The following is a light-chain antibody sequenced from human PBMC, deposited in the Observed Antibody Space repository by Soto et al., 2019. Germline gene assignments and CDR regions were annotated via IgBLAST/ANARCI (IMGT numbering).Light chain of an antibody. CDR2: EVN. J-gene: IGLJ1*01. Sequence: LTQPPSASGSPGQSVTISCTGTRSDVGGYNYVSWYQQHPGKAPKLMIYEVNQRPSGVPDRFSGSKSGNTASLTVSGLQAEDDADYYCSSYAGSNNYVFGTGNKVTVL. CDR1: RSDVGGYNY. V-gene: IGLV2-8*01. CDR3: SSYAGSNNYV.